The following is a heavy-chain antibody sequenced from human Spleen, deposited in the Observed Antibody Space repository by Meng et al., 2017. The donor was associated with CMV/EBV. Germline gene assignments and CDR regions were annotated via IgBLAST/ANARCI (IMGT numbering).Heavy chain of an antibody. CDR3: ARERALADSSGYPEIGYGMDV. CDR2: INSDGSNT. J-gene: IGHJ6*02. Sequence: GGSLRLSCAASGFTFSSYWMHWVRQAPGKGLVWVSRINSDGSNTSYADSVKGRFTISRDNAKNTLYLQMNSLRAEDTAVYNCARERALADSSGYPEIGYGMDVWGQGTTVTVSS. D-gene: IGHD3-22*01. V-gene: IGHV3-74*01. CDR1: GFTFSSYW.